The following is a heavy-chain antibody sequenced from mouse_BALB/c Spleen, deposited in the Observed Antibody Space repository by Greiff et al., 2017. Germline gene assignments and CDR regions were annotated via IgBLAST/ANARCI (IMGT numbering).Heavy chain of an antibody. Sequence: VQLKESGPELVRPGVSVKISCKGSGYTFTDYAMHWVKQSHAKSLEWIGVISTYYGNTNYNQKFKGKATMTVDKSSSTAYMELARLTSEDSAIYYCARSGISTGAMDYWGQGTSVTVSS. V-gene: IGHV1-67*01. J-gene: IGHJ4*01. CDR1: GYTFTDYA. CDR2: ISTYYGNT. D-gene: IGHD1-1*01. CDR3: ARSGISTGAMDY.